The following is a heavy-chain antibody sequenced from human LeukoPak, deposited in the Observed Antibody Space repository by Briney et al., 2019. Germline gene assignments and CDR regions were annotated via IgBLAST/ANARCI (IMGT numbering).Heavy chain of an antibody. Sequence: SETLSLTCTVSGGSISSYYWSWIRQPPGKGLEWIGYIYYSGSTNYNPSLKSRVTISVDTSKNQFSLKLSSVTAADTAVYYCARGLMGGLNDYWGQGTLVTVSS. V-gene: IGHV4-59*12. J-gene: IGHJ4*02. D-gene: IGHD2-8*01. CDR3: ARGLMGGLNDY. CDR2: IYYSGST. CDR1: GGSISSYY.